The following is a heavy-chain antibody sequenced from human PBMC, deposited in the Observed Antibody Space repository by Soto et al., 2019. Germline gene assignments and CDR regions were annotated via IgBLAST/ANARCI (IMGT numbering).Heavy chain of an antibody. J-gene: IGHJ4*02. CDR2: ISYDGSNK. Sequence: PGGSLRLSCAASGFTFSSYGMHWVRQAPGKGLEWVAVISYDGSNKYYADSVKGRFTISRDNSKNTLYLQMNSLRAEDTAVYYCAKDLRYFDSYYFGYWGQGTLVTVSS. D-gene: IGHD3-9*01. CDR3: AKDLRYFDSYYFGY. V-gene: IGHV3-30*18. CDR1: GFTFSSYG.